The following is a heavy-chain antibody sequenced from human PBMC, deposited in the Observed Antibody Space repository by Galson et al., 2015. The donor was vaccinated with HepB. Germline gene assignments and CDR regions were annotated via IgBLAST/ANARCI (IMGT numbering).Heavy chain of an antibody. CDR2: INPSGGST. CDR3: ARAGELLTYYYGMDV. D-gene: IGHD1-26*01. J-gene: IGHJ6*02. V-gene: IGHV1-46*01. Sequence: SVKVSCKASGYTFTGYYMHWVRQAPGQGLEWMGIINPSGGSTSYAQKFQGRVTMTRDTSTSTVYMGLSSLRSEDTAVYYCARAGELLTYYYGMDVWGQGTTVTVSS. CDR1: GYTFTGYY.